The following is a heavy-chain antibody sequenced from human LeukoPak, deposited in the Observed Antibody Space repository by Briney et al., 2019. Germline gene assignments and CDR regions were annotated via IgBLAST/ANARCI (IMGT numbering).Heavy chain of an antibody. CDR3: ARGNGIRPRWYFDY. D-gene: IGHD1-1*01. J-gene: IGHJ4*02. Sequence: PGGSLRLSCAASGFTFSNYGMSWIRQAPGKGLEWVSGIGATGADTYFGDSVKGRSTISRDNSKKTLYLQLNSLRAEDTAVYYCARGNGIRPRWYFDYWGQGTLVTVSS. CDR1: GFTFSNYG. V-gene: IGHV3-23*01. CDR2: IGATGADT.